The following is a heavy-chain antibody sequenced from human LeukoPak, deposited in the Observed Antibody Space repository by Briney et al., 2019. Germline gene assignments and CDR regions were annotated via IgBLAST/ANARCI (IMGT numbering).Heavy chain of an antibody. CDR3: ARVHYDILTGYAGYYFDY. J-gene: IGHJ4*02. V-gene: IGHV3-30-3*01. Sequence: GGSLRLSCAASGFTFSSYAMHWVRQAPGKGLEWVAVISYDGSNKYYADSVKGRFTISRDNSENTLYLQMNSLRAEDTAVYYCARVHYDILTGYAGYYFDYWGQGTLVTVSS. CDR2: ISYDGSNK. D-gene: IGHD3-9*01. CDR1: GFTFSSYA.